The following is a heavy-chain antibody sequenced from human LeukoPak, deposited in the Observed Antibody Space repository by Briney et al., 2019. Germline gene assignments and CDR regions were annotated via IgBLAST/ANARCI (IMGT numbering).Heavy chain of an antibody. Sequence: PGGSLRLSCAASGFTFSHYPMSWVRQAPGKGREWVSAVSGSGGDTHYADSVKGRFSISRDNSKNTVYLQMNSLRAEDTAVYYCAKHTRWGPDDYGDYVDYWGQGTLVTVSS. D-gene: IGHD4-17*01. CDR1: GFTFSHYP. CDR2: VSGSGGDT. CDR3: AKHTRWGPDDYGDYVDY. V-gene: IGHV3-23*01. J-gene: IGHJ4*02.